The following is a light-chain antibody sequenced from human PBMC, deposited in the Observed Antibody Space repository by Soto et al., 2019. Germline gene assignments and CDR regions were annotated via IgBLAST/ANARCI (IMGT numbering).Light chain of an antibody. CDR2: SAS. CDR3: QQTYTLPRT. J-gene: IGKJ1*01. CDR1: QSVTNN. Sequence: VVMTQSPATLSVSPGERATLSCRASQSVTNNLAWYHQRPGQAPRLLMYSASARATGVPARFSGSGSGTEFTLTINGLQPEDFATYYCQQTYTLPRTFAQGTKVDIK. V-gene: IGKV3-15*01.